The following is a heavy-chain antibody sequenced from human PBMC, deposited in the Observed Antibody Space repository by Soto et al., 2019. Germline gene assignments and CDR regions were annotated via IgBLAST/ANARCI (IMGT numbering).Heavy chain of an antibody. Sequence: GASVKVSCKASGYTFTGYYMHWVRQAPGQGLEWMGWINPNSGGTNYAQKFQGRVTMTRDTSISTAYMELSRLRSDDTAVYYCARERIVVVRPSQNNWFDPWGQGTLVTVSS. V-gene: IGHV1-2*02. CDR3: ARERIVVVRPSQNNWFDP. D-gene: IGHD3-22*01. J-gene: IGHJ5*02. CDR1: GYTFTGYY. CDR2: INPNSGGT.